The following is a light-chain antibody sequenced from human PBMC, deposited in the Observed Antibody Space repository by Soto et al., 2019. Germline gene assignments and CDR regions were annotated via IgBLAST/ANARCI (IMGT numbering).Light chain of an antibody. Sequence: VVMTQSPLSLPVTLGHPSSISFSASHVLVYSDGSTYLNWFQQRPGQSPRRLIYKVSNRDSGVPDRFSGSGSGTDFTLKISRVEAEDVGVYYCMQFTHWPWTFGQGTKVDIK. CDR3: MQFTHWPWT. CDR1: HVLVYSDGSTY. J-gene: IGKJ1*01. CDR2: KVS. V-gene: IGKV2-30*01.